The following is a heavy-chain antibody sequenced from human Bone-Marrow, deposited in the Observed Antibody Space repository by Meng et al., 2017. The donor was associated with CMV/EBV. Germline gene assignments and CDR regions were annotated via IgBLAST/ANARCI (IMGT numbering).Heavy chain of an antibody. Sequence: GESLKISCAASGFTFSSYWMHWVRQAPGKGLVWVSRINSDGSSTSYADSVKGRFTISRDNAKNTLYLQMNSLRAEDTAVYYCARGNTMVRGVTTYYYYGMDVWGQGNTVNFAS. CDR2: INSDGSST. J-gene: IGHJ6*02. D-gene: IGHD3-10*01. CDR3: ARGNTMVRGVTTYYYYGMDV. CDR1: GFTFSSYW. V-gene: IGHV3-74*01.